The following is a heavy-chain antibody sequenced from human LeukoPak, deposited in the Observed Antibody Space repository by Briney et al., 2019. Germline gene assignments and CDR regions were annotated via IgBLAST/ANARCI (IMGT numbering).Heavy chain of an antibody. CDR1: GFTVSSNY. CDR3: AKVRYCSGGSCYFYYGMDV. D-gene: IGHD2-15*01. CDR2: IYSGGST. V-gene: IGHV3-53*01. J-gene: IGHJ6*02. Sequence: GGSLRLSCAASGFTVSSNYMSWVRQAPGKGLERVSVIYSGGSTYYADSVKGRFTISRDNSKNTLYLQMNSLRAEDTAVYYCAKVRYCSGGSCYFYYGMDVWGQGTTVIVSS.